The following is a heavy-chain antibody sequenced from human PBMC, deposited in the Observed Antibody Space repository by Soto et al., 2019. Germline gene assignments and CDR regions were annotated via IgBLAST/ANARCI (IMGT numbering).Heavy chain of an antibody. CDR1: GFTFSSYA. D-gene: IGHD1-26*01. CDR3: AKDSHSGSYWGAGFAY. CDR2: ISGSGGST. Sequence: EVQLLESGGGLVQPGGSLRLSCAASGFTFSSYAMSWVRQAPGKGLEWVSAISGSGGSTYYADSVKGRFTISRDNSKNPLYLQMNSLRAEDTAVYYCAKDSHSGSYWGAGFAYWGQGTLVTVSS. V-gene: IGHV3-23*01. J-gene: IGHJ4*02.